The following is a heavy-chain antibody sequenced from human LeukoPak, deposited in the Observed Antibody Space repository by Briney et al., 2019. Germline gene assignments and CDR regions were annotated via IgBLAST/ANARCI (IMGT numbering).Heavy chain of an antibody. D-gene: IGHD6-19*01. V-gene: IGHV3-20*04. J-gene: IGHJ4*02. CDR2: INWNGGST. CDR3: AREDPDSSGWSFDY. CDR1: GFTFDDYG. Sequence: PGGSLRLSCAASGFTFDDYGMSWVRQAPGKGPEWVSGINWNGGSTGYADSVKGRFTISRDNAKNSLYLQMNSLRAEDTALYYCAREDPDSSGWSFDYWGQGTLVTVSS.